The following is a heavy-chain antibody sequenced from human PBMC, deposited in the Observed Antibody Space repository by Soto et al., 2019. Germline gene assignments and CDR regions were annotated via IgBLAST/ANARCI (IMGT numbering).Heavy chain of an antibody. Sequence: PSETLSLTCTVSGGSISTGGYYWSWIRQHPGKGLERIGYIYYSGSTYYKPSLKRRVTISEDTSKNQFSLRLSSVTAADTAVYYCARYGRARYYYDSSGYSDSFDYWGQGTLVTVS. CDR3: ARYGRARYYYDSSGYSDSFDY. CDR1: GGSISTGGYY. J-gene: IGHJ4*02. V-gene: IGHV4-31*03. D-gene: IGHD3-22*01. CDR2: IYYSGST.